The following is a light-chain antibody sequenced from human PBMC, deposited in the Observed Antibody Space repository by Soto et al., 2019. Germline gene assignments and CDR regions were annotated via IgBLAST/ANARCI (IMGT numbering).Light chain of an antibody. CDR3: HQYGSSPWT. CDR1: QSVLYSPNNKNY. Sequence: DIVMTHSPDSLALSLGERATINCKSSQSVLYSPNNKNYLAWYQQKPGQPPKLLIYWPSMRESGVPDRFSGGASGTDFSLITSSLQAEDGAIYSCHQYGSSPWTFGAGTKVEIK. J-gene: IGKJ1*01. V-gene: IGKV4-1*01. CDR2: WPS.